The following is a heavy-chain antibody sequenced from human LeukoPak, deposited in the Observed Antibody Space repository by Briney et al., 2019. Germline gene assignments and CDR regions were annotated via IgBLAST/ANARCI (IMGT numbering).Heavy chain of an antibody. V-gene: IGHV1-69*05. CDR2: IIPIFGTA. CDR1: GGTFSSYA. Sequence: SVKVSCKASGGTFSSYAISRVRQAPGQGLEWMGGIIPIFGTANYAQKFQGRVTITTDESTSTAYMELSSLRSEDTAVYYCARVYYYDSSGYYYGPSYFDYWGQGTLVTVSS. CDR3: ARVYYYDSSGYYYGPSYFDY. J-gene: IGHJ4*02. D-gene: IGHD3-22*01.